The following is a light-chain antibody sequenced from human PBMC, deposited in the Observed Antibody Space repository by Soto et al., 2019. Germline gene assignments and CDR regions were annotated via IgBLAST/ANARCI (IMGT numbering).Light chain of an antibody. Sequence: DIQMTQSPSSVSASVGDRVTITCRASQGISNWLAWYQQKAGKAPKLLIYATSTLQSGVPSRFRGSGSGKEFTLTISSLQPNDVASYYCQQANSFPFTFGQGTKLDIK. V-gene: IGKV1-12*01. CDR3: QQANSFPFT. J-gene: IGKJ2*01. CDR2: ATS. CDR1: QGISNW.